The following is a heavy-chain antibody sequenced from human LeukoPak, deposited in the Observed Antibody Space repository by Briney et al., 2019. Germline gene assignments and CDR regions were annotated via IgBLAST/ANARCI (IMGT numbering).Heavy chain of an antibody. V-gene: IGHV3-48*03. Sequence: GGSLRLSCAASGFTFSSYQMNWVRQAPGKGLEWVSYIGSSGSTIYYADSVKGRFTISRDNAKNSLYLQMNSLRAEDTAVYYCAKDQDYGDYVLDYWGQGTLVTVSS. J-gene: IGHJ4*02. CDR3: AKDQDYGDYVLDY. CDR1: GFTFSSYQ. CDR2: IGSSGSTI. D-gene: IGHD4-17*01.